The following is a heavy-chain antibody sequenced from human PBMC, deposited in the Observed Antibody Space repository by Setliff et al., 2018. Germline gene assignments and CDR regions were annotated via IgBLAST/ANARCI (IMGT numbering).Heavy chain of an antibody. J-gene: IGHJ5*01. CDR3: ARELRSPYWHLDS. Sequence: GASVKVSCKASGDTFSTYALSWVRQAPGQGLEWMGRFIPILGATNYAQNFQGRVTITADESTSTGYMELRSLRSDDTAVYYCARELRSPYWHLDSWGQGTQVTVSS. CDR1: GDTFSTYA. CDR2: FIPILGAT. V-gene: IGHV1-69*13. D-gene: IGHD3-16*01.